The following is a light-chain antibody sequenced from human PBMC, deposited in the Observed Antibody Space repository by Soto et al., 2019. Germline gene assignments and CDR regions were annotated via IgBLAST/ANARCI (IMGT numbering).Light chain of an antibody. V-gene: IGLV2-14*01. CDR3: SSYTTAYTQV. CDR1: SSDVGHYDY. Sequence: QSALTQPASVSGSPGQSITISCTGTSSDVGHYDYVSWYQQHPGKVPKLIISEVTTRPSGVSDRFSGSKSGNTASLTISRLQAEVEAHYYCSSYTTAYTQVFGGGTKLTVL. CDR2: EVT. J-gene: IGLJ3*02.